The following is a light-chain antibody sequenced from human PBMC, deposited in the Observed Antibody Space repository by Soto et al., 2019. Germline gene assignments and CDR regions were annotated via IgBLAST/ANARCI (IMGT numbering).Light chain of an antibody. Sequence: QSALTQTASVSGSPGQSINISCTGTHNDVGGYSYVSWYQHHPGKSPKHMIFEASKRPSGVSNRFSGSQSGDTASLTISGLRAEDETDYYCCSYAGSGTYVFGSGTQLTVL. V-gene: IGLV2-23*01. CDR1: HNDVGGYSY. CDR3: CSYAGSGTYV. J-gene: IGLJ1*01. CDR2: EAS.